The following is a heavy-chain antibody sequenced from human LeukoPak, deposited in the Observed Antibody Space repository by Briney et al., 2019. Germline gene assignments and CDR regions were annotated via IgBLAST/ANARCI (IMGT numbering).Heavy chain of an antibody. CDR2: INPNSGGT. Sequence: ASVKVSCKASGYTFTGYYMHWVRQAPGQGLEWMGWINPNSGGTNYAQKFQGRVTMTRDTSISTAYMELGRLRSDDTAVYYCARAGPLRFLEWSRSYYFDYWGQGTLVTVSS. V-gene: IGHV1-2*02. CDR1: GYTFTGYY. D-gene: IGHD3-3*01. J-gene: IGHJ4*02. CDR3: ARAGPLRFLEWSRSYYFDY.